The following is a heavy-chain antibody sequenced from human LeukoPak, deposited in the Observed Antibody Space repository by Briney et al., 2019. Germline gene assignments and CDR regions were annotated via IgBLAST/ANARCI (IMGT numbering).Heavy chain of an antibody. V-gene: IGHV4-59*01. Sequence: SETLSLTCTVSGGTISSYYWSWIRQPPGKGLEWIGYIYYSGSTTYNPYLMSRVTILADKTKNHISLKLSSVISADTAVYYCAGLQLEHTPAFDYWGQGTLVTVSS. CDR2: IYYSGST. D-gene: IGHD1-1*01. J-gene: IGHJ4*02. CDR1: GGTISSYY. CDR3: AGLQLEHTPAFDY.